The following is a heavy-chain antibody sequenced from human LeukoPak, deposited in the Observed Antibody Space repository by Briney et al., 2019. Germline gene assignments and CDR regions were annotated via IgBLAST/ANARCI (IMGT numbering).Heavy chain of an antibody. CDR3: ARDVRKQGLWS. J-gene: IGHJ4*02. V-gene: IGHV3-66*01. CDR2: IYSGDRT. Sequence: GESLRLSCAASGFTVSTNYMSWVRQAPGKGLEWVSIIYSGDRTDYEDSLKGRFTISRDTSKNTLYLQMGRLRAEDTGVYYCARDVRKQGLWSWGQGTLVTVSS. D-gene: IGHD3-10*01. CDR1: GFTVSTNY.